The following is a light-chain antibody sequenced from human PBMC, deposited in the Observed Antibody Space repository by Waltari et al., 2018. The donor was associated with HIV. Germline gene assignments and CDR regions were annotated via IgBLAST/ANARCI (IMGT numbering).Light chain of an antibody. CDR2: AAS. CDR1: QTISSY. V-gene: IGKV1-39*01. J-gene: IGKJ4*01. Sequence: DIQMTQSPSSLSASVGDRVTIPCRASQTISSYLNWYQQKPGKAPKLLIYAASSLQSGVPSRFSGSGSGTDFTLTVSSLQPEDFATYYCQQSYSPLTFGGGTKVEI. CDR3: QQSYSPLT.